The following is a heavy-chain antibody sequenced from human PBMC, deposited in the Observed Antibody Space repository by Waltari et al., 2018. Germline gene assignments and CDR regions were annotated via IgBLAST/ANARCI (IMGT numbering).Heavy chain of an antibody. J-gene: IGHJ6*02. D-gene: IGHD2-21*01. Sequence: QVQLVQSGAEVKKPGASVKISCKTSEYTFTSSSIHWVRQAPGQGPEWMGIINPSGGSTSYAQKFQGRVTMTRDTSTSTVYMELSSLRSEDTAVYYCALDTGALWMDVWGQGTTVTVSS. CDR2: INPSGGST. CDR3: ALDTGALWMDV. V-gene: IGHV1-46*01. CDR1: EYTFTSSS.